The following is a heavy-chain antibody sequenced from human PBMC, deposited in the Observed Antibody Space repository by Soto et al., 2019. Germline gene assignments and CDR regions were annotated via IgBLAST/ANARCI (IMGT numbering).Heavy chain of an antibody. J-gene: IGHJ4*02. Sequence: ESGGGLVKPGGSLRLSCAASGFTFSSYSMNWVRQAPGKGLEWVSYISSSSSTIYYADSVKGRFTISRDNAKNSLYLQMNSLRDEDTAVYYCARGQGRIAAAAHNYFDYWGQGTLVTVSS. V-gene: IGHV3-48*02. CDR1: GFTFSSYS. CDR3: ARGQGRIAAAAHNYFDY. D-gene: IGHD6-13*01. CDR2: ISSSSSTI.